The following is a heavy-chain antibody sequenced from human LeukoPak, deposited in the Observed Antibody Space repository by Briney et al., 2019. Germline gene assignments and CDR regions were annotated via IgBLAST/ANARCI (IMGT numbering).Heavy chain of an antibody. Sequence: GGSLRLSCAASGFTFDDYGMSWVRQAPGKGLEWVSGINWNGGSTGYADSVKGRFTISRDNAKNSLYLQMNSLRAEDTALYYCARGRNCSSTSCYYLYYYYMDVGGKGTTVTVSS. D-gene: IGHD2-2*01. CDR3: ARGRNCSSTSCYYLYYYYMDV. V-gene: IGHV3-20*04. CDR2: INWNGGST. CDR1: GFTFDDYG. J-gene: IGHJ6*03.